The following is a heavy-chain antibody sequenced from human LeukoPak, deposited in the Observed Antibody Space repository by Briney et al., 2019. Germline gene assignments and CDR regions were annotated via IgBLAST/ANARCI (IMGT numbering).Heavy chain of an antibody. V-gene: IGHV3-23*01. CDR1: GFTFSSYG. Sequence: GGSLRLSCAASGFTFSSYGMSWVRQAPGKGLEWVSAISGSGGSTYYADSVKGRFTISRDNSKNTLYLQMNSLRAEDTAVYYCATPFGDSSGYYYYMDVWGKGTTVAISS. CDR3: ATPFGDSSGYYYYMDV. CDR2: ISGSGGST. J-gene: IGHJ6*03. D-gene: IGHD3-22*01.